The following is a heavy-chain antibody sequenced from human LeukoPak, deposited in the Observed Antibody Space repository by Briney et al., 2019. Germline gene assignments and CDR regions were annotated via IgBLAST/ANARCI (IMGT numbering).Heavy chain of an antibody. CDR1: GFTFSSYW. J-gene: IGHJ4*02. CDR2: IKQDGSEK. Sequence: PGGSLRLSCAASGFTFSSYWMSWVRQAPGKGLEWVANIKQDGSEKYYVDSVKGRFTISRDNSKNTLYLQMNSLRAEDTAVYYCAKVDTIFGVVISYRLFDYWGQGTLVTVSS. CDR3: AKVDTIFGVVISYRLFDY. V-gene: IGHV3-7*03. D-gene: IGHD3-3*01.